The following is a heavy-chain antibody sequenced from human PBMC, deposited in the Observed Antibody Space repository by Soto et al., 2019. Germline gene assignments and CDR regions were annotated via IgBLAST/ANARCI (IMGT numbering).Heavy chain of an antibody. CDR2: ISGSGGST. V-gene: IGHV3-23*01. CDR3: ARANIVVVVAATPGDYFDY. Sequence: GGSLRLSCAASGFTFSSYAMSWVRQAPGKGLEWVSAISGSGGSTYYADSVKGRFTISRDNSKNTLYLQMNSLRAEDTAVYYCARANIVVVVAATPGDYFDYWGQGTLVTVSS. D-gene: IGHD2-15*01. CDR1: GFTFSSYA. J-gene: IGHJ4*02.